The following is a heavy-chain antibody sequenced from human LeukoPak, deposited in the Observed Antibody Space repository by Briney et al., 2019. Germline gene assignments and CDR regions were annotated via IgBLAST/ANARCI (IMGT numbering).Heavy chain of an antibody. Sequence: ASVKVSCKASGGTFSSYAINWVRQAPGQGLEGMGGIIPIFGTANYAQKFKDRGTITADEPTSTAYMELSSLRSEDTAIYYCASRLYCSNTRCRNFPFAYWGQGTLVTVSS. CDR3: ASRLYCSNTRCRNFPFAY. CDR1: GGTFSSYA. V-gene: IGHV1-69*13. D-gene: IGHD2-2*01. J-gene: IGHJ4*02. CDR2: IIPIFGTA.